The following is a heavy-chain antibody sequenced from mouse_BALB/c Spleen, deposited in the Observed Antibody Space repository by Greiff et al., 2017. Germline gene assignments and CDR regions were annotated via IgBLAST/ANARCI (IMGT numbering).Heavy chain of an antibody. D-gene: IGHD1-1*01. CDR3: ARERDYGSSRY. Sequence: EVQVVESGAELVKPGASVKLSCTASGFNIKDTYMHWVKQRPEQGLEWIGRIDPANGNTKYDPKFQGKATITADTSSNTAYLQLSSLTSEDTAVYYCARERDYGSSRYWGQGTTLTVSS. CDR2: IDPANGNT. CDR1: GFNIKDTY. J-gene: IGHJ2*01. V-gene: IGHV14-3*02.